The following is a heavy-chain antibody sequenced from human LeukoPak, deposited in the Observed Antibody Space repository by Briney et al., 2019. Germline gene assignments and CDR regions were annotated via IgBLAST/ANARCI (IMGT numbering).Heavy chain of an antibody. J-gene: IGHJ4*02. CDR2: IYHSGST. CDR1: GGSISSSNW. CDR3: ARDYYYYDSSGYYYLGY. V-gene: IGHV4-4*02. D-gene: IGHD3-22*01. Sequence: PSETLSLTCAVSGGSISSSNWWSWVRQPPGKGLEWIGEIYHSGSTNYNPSLKSRVTISVDKSKNQFSLKLSSVTAADTAVYYCARDYYYYDSSGYYYLGYWGQGTLVTVSS.